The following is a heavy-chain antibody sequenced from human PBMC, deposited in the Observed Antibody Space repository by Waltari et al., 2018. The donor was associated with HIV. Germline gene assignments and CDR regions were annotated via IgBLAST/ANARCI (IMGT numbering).Heavy chain of an antibody. CDR1: GFRFKDVN. CDR2: ISGDTKTI. Sequence: ESGGGSVQSGKSLRLHCLTSGFRFKDVNRNWVRQAPEKGLEWIAYISGDTKTIYYANSIKGRFFVSRDNDKNSLYLQMNNLSIADTAKYYCSREVTSSKVMNYWGQGTPVLVS. V-gene: IGHV3-48*01. J-gene: IGHJ4*02. D-gene: IGHD2-21*02. CDR3: SREVTSSKVMNY.